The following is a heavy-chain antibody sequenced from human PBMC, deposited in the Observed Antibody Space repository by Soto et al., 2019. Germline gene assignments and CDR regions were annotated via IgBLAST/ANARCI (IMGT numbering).Heavy chain of an antibody. CDR2: IWYDGSNK. V-gene: IGHV3-30*02. D-gene: IGHD3-10*01. CDR1: GFTFSSYG. Sequence: GGSLRLSCAASGFTFSSYGMHWVRQAPGKGLEWVAVIWYDGSNKYYADSVKGRFTISRDNSKNTLYLQMNSLRAEDTAVYYCAKDGEYYYGSGSYYNPSYYFDYWGQGTLVTVSS. CDR3: AKDGEYYYGSGSYYNPSYYFDY. J-gene: IGHJ4*02.